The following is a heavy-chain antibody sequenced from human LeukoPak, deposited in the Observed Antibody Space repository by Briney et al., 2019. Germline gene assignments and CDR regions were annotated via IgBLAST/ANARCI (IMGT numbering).Heavy chain of an antibody. J-gene: IGHJ5*02. CDR1: GFTFSSYG. D-gene: IGHD1-26*01. Sequence: GGSLRLSCAASGFTFSSYGMHWVRQVPGKGLEWVSVIYSGGSTYYADSVKGRFTISRDNSKNTLYLQMNSLRAEDTAVYYCARVSGLNWFDPWGQGTLVTVSS. CDR3: ARVSGLNWFDP. CDR2: IYSGGST. V-gene: IGHV3-53*01.